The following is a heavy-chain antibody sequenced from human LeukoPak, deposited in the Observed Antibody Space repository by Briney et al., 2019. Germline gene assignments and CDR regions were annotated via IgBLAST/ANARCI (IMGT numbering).Heavy chain of an antibody. CDR2: ISSSGSTI. CDR1: GFTSSDYY. Sequence: GGSLRLSCAASGFTSSDYYMRWIRQAPGKGLEWVSYISSSGSTIYYADSVKGRFTISRDNAKNSLYLQMSSLRAEDTAVYYCARVGQWLSFFDYWGQGTLVTVSS. D-gene: IGHD6-19*01. CDR3: ARVGQWLSFFDY. V-gene: IGHV3-11*01. J-gene: IGHJ4*02.